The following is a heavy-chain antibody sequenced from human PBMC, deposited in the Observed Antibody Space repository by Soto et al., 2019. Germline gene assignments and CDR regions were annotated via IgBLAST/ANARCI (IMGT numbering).Heavy chain of an antibody. D-gene: IGHD3-22*01. J-gene: IGHJ4*02. Sequence: QEQLVESGGGSVKPGGSLRLSCAASGFTFGGFYMGWIRQAPGRGLEWVSFISGSGGIIYLADSVKGRFAISRDNTKNSLYLQMNSLRAEDTAVYYCGRDTYYDGSGYHSGGVDFWGQGTLVTVSS. V-gene: IGHV3-11*01. CDR2: ISGSGGII. CDR3: GRDTYYDGSGYHSGGVDF. CDR1: GFTFGGFY.